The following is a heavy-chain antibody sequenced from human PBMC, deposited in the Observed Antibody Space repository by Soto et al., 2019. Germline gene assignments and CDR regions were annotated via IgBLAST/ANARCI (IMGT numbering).Heavy chain of an antibody. V-gene: IGHV1-8*01. J-gene: IGHJ6*02. CDR3: AGIYLYSTRNGMDI. CDR2: MNPHSGNT. Sequence: SVKVSCKDSADTLINYDFNWVRQAPGQGLEWMGWMNPHSGNTGFAQKFQGRVTMTRNTSLSTAYMELSSLRSEDTAVYYCAGIYLYSTRNGMDIWGQGTTVTVSS. D-gene: IGHD6-13*01. CDR1: ADTLINYD.